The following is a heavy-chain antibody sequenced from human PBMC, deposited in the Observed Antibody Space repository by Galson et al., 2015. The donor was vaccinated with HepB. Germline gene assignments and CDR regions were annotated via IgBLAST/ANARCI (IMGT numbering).Heavy chain of an antibody. CDR1: GFTFSSYG. J-gene: IGHJ5*02. CDR3: AKEGLYYYDSSGYYVNWFDP. D-gene: IGHD3-22*01. Sequence: SLRLSCAASGFTFSSYGMHWVRQAPGKGLEWVAVISYDGSNKYYADSAKGRFTISRDNSKNTLYLQMNSLRAEDTAVYYCAKEGLYYYDSSGYYVNWFDPWGQGTLVTVSS. V-gene: IGHV3-30*18. CDR2: ISYDGSNK.